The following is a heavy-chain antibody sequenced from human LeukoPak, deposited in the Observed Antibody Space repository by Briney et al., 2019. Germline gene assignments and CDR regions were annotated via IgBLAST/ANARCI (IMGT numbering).Heavy chain of an antibody. CDR2: INHSGST. V-gene: IGHV4-34*01. CDR3: ARGFDL. Sequence: PSETLSLTCAVYGGSFSGYYWSWIRQPPGKGLEWIGEINHSGSTNYNPSLKSRVTISVDTSKNQFSLKQSSVTAADTAVYYCARGFDLWGRGTLVTVSS. J-gene: IGHJ2*01. CDR1: GGSFSGYY.